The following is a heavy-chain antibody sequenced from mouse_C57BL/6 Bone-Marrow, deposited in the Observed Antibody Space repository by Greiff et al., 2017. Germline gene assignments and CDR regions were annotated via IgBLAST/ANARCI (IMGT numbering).Heavy chain of an antibody. Sequence: QVQLQQSGAELARPGASVKMSCKASGYTFTSYTMHWVKQRPGQGLEWIGYINPSSGYTKYNQKFKDKATLTADTSSSTAYMQLSSLTSEDSAVYYCARERHYYGYWYFDVWGTGTTVTVSS. D-gene: IGHD2-1*01. CDR2: INPSSGYT. CDR1: GYTFTSYT. J-gene: IGHJ1*03. V-gene: IGHV1-4*01. CDR3: ARERHYYGYWYFDV.